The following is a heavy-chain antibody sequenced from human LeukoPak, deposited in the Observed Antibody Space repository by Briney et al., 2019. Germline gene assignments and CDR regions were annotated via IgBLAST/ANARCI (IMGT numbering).Heavy chain of an antibody. CDR1: GFTFSNYE. D-gene: IGHD6-19*01. Sequence: GGSLILSCATSGFTFSNYEMNWVRQAPGKGLEWVSYITTSGGIKSYADSVKGRFTIFRDNAKNSVYLQINSLRAEDTAVYYCARDGVVDSSGWYVDYWGQGTLVTVSS. CDR3: ARDGVVDSSGWYVDY. CDR2: ITTSGGIK. J-gene: IGHJ4*02. V-gene: IGHV3-48*03.